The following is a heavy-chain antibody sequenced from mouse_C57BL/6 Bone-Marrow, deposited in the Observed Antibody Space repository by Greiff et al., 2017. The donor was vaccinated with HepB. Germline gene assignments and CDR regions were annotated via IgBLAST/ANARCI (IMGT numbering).Heavy chain of an antibody. V-gene: IGHV5-4*01. CDR1: GFTFSSYA. Sequence: VQLKESGGGLVKPGGSLKLSCAASGFTFSSYAMSWVRQTPEKRLEWVATISDGGSYTYYPDNVKGRFTISRDNAKNNLYLQMSYLKSEDTAMYYCAREGFFFAWFAYWGQGTLVTVSA. CDR3: AREGFFFAWFAY. CDR2: ISDGGSYT. J-gene: IGHJ3*01.